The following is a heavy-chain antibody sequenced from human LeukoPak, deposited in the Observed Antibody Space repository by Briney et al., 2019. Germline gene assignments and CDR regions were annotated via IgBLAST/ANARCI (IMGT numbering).Heavy chain of an antibody. CDR2: TYYRSKWYN. D-gene: IGHD6-19*01. CDR1: EDSVSSNSDV. V-gene: IGHV6-1*01. J-gene: IGHJ4*02. Sequence: SQTLSLTCAISEDSVSSNSDVWNWIRQSPSRGLEWLGRTYYRSKWYNDYAVSVKSRITINPDTSKNQFSLQLNSVTPEDTAVYYCARERDSSGWYYFDYWGQGTLVTVSS. CDR3: ARERDSSGWYYFDY.